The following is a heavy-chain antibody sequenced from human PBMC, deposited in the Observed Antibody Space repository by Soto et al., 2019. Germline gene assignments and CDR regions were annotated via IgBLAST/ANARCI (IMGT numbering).Heavy chain of an antibody. V-gene: IGHV3-49*03. D-gene: IGHD5-12*01. CDR1: GFTFGDYA. J-gene: IGHJ4*02. Sequence: HPGGSLRLSCTASGFTFGDYAMSWFRQAPGKGLEWVGFIRSKAYGGTTEYAASVKGRFTISRDDSKSIAYLQMNSLKTEDTAVYYCTRVGLVIVATTFDYWGQGTLVTVSS. CDR2: IRSKAYGGTT. CDR3: TRVGLVIVATTFDY.